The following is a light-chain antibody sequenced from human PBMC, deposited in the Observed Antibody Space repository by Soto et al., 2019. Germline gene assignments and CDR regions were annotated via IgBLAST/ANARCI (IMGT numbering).Light chain of an antibody. CDR3: SSYTSSSTPFYV. CDR2: DVS. V-gene: IGLV2-14*01. J-gene: IGLJ1*01. Sequence: QSALNQPASVSGSPGQSITISCTGTSSDVGGYNYVSWYQQHPGKAPKLMIYDVSNRPSGVSNRFSGSKSGNTASLTISGLQAEDEADYYCSSYTSSSTPFYVFGTGTKLTVL. CDR1: SSDVGGYNY.